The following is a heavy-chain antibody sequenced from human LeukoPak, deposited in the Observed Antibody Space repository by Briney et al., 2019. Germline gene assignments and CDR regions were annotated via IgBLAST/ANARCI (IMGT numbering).Heavy chain of an antibody. Sequence: GGSLRLSCAASGFTFDDYAMHWVRQAPGKGLEWVSGISWDSGSIGYAGSVKGRFAISRDNAKNSLYLQMNSLRAEDTALYYCAKGGGYSSSWYLYFDYWGQGTLVTVSS. CDR1: GFTFDDYA. J-gene: IGHJ4*02. CDR3: AKGGGYSSSWYLYFDY. V-gene: IGHV3-9*01. D-gene: IGHD6-13*01. CDR2: ISWDSGSI.